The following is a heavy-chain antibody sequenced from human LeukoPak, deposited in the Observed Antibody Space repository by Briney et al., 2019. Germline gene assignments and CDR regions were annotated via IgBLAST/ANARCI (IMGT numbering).Heavy chain of an antibody. CDR1: GGSISSGSYY. J-gene: IGHJ4*02. Sequence: PSETLSLTCTVSGGSISSGSYYWSWIRQPAGKGLEWIGRIYTSGSTNYNPSLKSRVTISVDTSKNQFSLKLSSVTAADTAVYYCASRPKSYYYGSGSSIRGIDYWGQGTLVTVSS. V-gene: IGHV4-61*02. D-gene: IGHD3-10*01. CDR3: ASRPKSYYYGSGSSIRGIDY. CDR2: IYTSGST.